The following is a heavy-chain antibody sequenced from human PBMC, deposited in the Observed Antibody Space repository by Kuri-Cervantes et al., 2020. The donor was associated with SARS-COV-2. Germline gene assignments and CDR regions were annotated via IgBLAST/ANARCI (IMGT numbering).Heavy chain of an antibody. CDR2: IYYSGST. V-gene: IGHV4-61*05. CDR3: ARVYYDSSGYYEVRYFDY. Sequence: GSLRLCCTVSGGSTSSSSYYWGWSRQPPGKGLEWIGYIYYSGSTNYNPSLKSRVTISVDTSKNQFSLKLSSVTAADTAVYYCARVYYDSSGYYEVRYFDYWGQGTLVTVSS. J-gene: IGHJ4*02. D-gene: IGHD3-22*01. CDR1: GGSTSSSSYY.